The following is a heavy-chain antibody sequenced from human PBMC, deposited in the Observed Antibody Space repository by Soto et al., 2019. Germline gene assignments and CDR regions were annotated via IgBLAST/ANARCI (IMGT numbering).Heavy chain of an antibody. D-gene: IGHD6-13*01. V-gene: IGHV3-23*01. Sequence: PGGFLRLSCAASGFTFSSYAMSWVRQAPRKGLEWVSAITDSGFSTFYSDSVKGRFTISRDNSKNTLFLQMNSLRVEDTAVYYCAKELGKAATEPFDPWGQGTLVTVSS. CDR1: GFTFSSYA. J-gene: IGHJ5*02. CDR2: ITDSGFST. CDR3: AKELGKAATEPFDP.